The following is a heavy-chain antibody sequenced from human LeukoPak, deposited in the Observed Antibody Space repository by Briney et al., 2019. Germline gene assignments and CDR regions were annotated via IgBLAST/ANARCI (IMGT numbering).Heavy chain of an antibody. Sequence: SETLSLTCAVYGGSFSGYYWSWIRQPPGKGLEWIGEINHSGSTNYNPSLKSRVTISVDTSKNQFSLKPSSVTAADTAVYYCARGLSRLRRGSFDPWGQGTLVTVSS. CDR3: ARGLSRLRRGSFDP. D-gene: IGHD4-17*01. CDR1: GGSFSGYY. J-gene: IGHJ5*02. V-gene: IGHV4-34*01. CDR2: INHSGST.